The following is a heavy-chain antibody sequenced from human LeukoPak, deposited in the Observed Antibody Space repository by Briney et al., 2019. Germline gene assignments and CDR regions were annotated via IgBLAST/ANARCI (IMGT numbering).Heavy chain of an antibody. J-gene: IGHJ5*02. CDR2: ISGSGGST. V-gene: IGHV3-23*01. D-gene: IGHD6-6*01. CDR3: AKRGSIAARRSRDNWFDP. Sequence: GGSLRLSCAASGFTFSSYAMSWVRQAPGKGLEWVSAISGSGGSTYYADSVKGRFTISRDNSKSTLYLQMNSLRAEDTAVYYCAKRGSIAARRSRDNWFDPWGQGTLVTVSS. CDR1: GFTFSSYA.